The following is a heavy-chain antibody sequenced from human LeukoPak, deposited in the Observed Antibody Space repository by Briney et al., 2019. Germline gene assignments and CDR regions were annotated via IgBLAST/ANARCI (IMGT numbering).Heavy chain of an antibody. V-gene: IGHV6-1*01. J-gene: IGHJ3*02. Sequence: SQTLSLTCAISGDTVSNNTAAWNWIRQSPSRGLEWLGRTFYRSEWYRDYAVSVKSRITTNPDTSKNQFSLQLQSVTPEDTAVYFCARDSAIGLDALDIWGQGTMVTVSS. CDR1: GDTVSNNTAA. D-gene: IGHD2-2*02. CDR3: ARDSAIGLDALDI. CDR2: TFYRSEWYR.